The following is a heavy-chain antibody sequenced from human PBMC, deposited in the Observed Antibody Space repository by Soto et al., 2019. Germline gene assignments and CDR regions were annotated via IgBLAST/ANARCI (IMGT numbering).Heavy chain of an antibody. V-gene: IGHV4-4*07. D-gene: IGHD2-2*01. CDR2: VYTTGTA. J-gene: IGHJ4*02. CDR1: GDSMSDSVSNYY. Sequence: QVQLQESGPGLVKPSETLSLTCSVSGDSMSDSVSNYYWSWIRQSAGKGLEWMGRVYTTGTANDKTSLKSRVTMSVDTAKKQCSLKLTSVTAADTAVYYCARGHGTTNFDFWGQGILVTVSS. CDR3: ARGHGTTNFDF.